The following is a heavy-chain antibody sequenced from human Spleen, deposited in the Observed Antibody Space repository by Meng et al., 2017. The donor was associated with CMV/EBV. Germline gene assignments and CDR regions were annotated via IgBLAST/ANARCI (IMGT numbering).Heavy chain of an antibody. CDR1: GFTFSSYA. D-gene: IGHD3-3*01. V-gene: IGHV3-23*03. CDR2: FYSDGSST. Sequence: GGSLRLSCAASGFTFSSYAMSWVRQAPGKGLEWVSVFYSDGSSTYYADSVKGRFTISRDNAKNTLYLQMNSLRAEDTAVYYCAREVGGDFWSGSDNFDYWGQGTLVTVSS. J-gene: IGHJ4*02. CDR3: AREVGGDFWSGSDNFDY.